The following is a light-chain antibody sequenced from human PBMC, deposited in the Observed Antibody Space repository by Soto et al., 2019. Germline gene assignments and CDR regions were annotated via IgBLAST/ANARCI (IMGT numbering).Light chain of an antibody. J-gene: IGLJ1*01. V-gene: IGLV1-40*01. CDR3: QSYDSSLSGYV. CDR2: GNS. Sequence: SMLTQPPSGSGAPGQRVTISCTGSSSNIGAGYDVHWYQQLPGTAPKLLIYGNSNRPSGVPDRFSGSKSGTSASLAITGLQAEDEADYYCQSYDSSLSGYVFGTGTKVTVL. CDR1: SSNIGAGYD.